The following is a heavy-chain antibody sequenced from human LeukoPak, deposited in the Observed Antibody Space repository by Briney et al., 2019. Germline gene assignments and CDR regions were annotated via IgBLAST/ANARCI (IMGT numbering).Heavy chain of an antibody. V-gene: IGHV4-39*01. CDR2: IHYIGNT. D-gene: IGHD5-12*01. CDR1: GGSISSSTYS. Sequence: SETLSLTCTVSGGSISSSTYSWGWIRQPPGKGLEWIGSIHYIGNTYYNTSLKSRVTISVDTSKNHFSLKLSSVTAADTALYYCARHRGGYDYRIDYWGQGTLVTVSS. J-gene: IGHJ4*02. CDR3: ARHRGGYDYRIDY.